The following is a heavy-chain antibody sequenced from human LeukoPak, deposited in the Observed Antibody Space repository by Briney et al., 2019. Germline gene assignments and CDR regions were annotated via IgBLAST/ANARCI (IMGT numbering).Heavy chain of an antibody. CDR3: ARQDISTGFDAFDV. J-gene: IGHJ3*01. Sequence: PSETLSLTCSVSDDSMSSSSYYWGWIRQPPGKGLEWLGSIWYTGRTDYSPSLRSRVTMSIDTSKRLFSVRLSSVTAADSAVYYCARQDISTGFDAFDVWGQGTMVTVSS. D-gene: IGHD3-9*01. CDR2: IWYTGRT. CDR1: DDSMSSSSYY. V-gene: IGHV4-39*07.